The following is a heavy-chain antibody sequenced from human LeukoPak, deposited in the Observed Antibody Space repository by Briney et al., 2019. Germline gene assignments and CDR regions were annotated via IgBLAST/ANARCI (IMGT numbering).Heavy chain of an antibody. J-gene: IGHJ3*01. CDR2: ISPYHGNT. CDR1: GYTFTSYG. CDR3: TRDYGDYGDDVFDV. V-gene: IGHV1-18*01. Sequence: ASVKVSCKASGYTFTSYGINWVRQAPGQGLEWMGWISPYHGNTKYAYGLQDRVTLTTDASTTTAYMELSGLRPDDTAVYYCTRDYGDYGDDVFDVWGQGTMVIVSS. D-gene: IGHD4-17*01.